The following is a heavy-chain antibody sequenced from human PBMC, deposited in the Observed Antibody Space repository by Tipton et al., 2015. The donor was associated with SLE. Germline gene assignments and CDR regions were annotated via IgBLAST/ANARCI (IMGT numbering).Heavy chain of an antibody. V-gene: IGHV1-69*01. CDR1: GGTFSSYE. CDR2: TIPFLRTT. Sequence: QVQLVQSGAEVKKPGSSVKVSCKASGGTFSSYEISWVRQAPGQGLEWMGGTIPFLRTTDYAQKFQGRVTITADEPTTTAYLELTSLRSEDTAVYFCATDPYDDYCRFFDSWGQGTLVSVSS. J-gene: IGHJ4*02. CDR3: ATDPYDDYCRFFDS. D-gene: IGHD4-17*01.